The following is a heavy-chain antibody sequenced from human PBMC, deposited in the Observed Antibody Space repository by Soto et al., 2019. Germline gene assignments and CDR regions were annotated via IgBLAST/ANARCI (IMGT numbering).Heavy chain of an antibody. CDR1: GGSISSGGYS. J-gene: IGHJ4*02. Sequence: QVQLQESGPALVKPSQTLSLTCTVSGGSISSGGYSWSWIRQSPDKGLEWIGHIYDGGATYNNPPLKSRVTVTVDPTKTHFSLQLSAVRSADTAVYYCALGPSGDKVDYWGQGILVTVSP. V-gene: IGHV4-30-4*01. D-gene: IGHD7-27*01. CDR2: IYDGGAT. CDR3: ALGPSGDKVDY.